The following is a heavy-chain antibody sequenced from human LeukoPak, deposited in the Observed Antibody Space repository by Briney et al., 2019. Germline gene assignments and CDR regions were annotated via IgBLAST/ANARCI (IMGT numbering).Heavy chain of an antibody. CDR1: DGSISSGGYY. J-gene: IGHJ4*02. CDR3: AAGVVVAATLLY. CDR2: IYYSGST. Sequence: SQTLSLTCTVSDGSISSGGYYWSWIRRHPGKGLEWIGYIYYSGSTYYNPSLKSRVTISVDTSKNQFSLKLSSVTAADTAVYYCAAGVVVAATLLYWGQGTLVTVSS. D-gene: IGHD2-15*01. V-gene: IGHV4-31*03.